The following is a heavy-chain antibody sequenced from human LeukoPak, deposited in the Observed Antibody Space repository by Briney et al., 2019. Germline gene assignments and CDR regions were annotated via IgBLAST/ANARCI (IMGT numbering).Heavy chain of an antibody. V-gene: IGHV3-21*01. D-gene: IGHD2-2*01. CDR2: ISSSSSYI. CDR3: ARGRQYCSSTSCSGSGMDV. J-gene: IGHJ6*02. Sequence: GGSLRLSCAASGFTFSSYSMNWVRQAPGKGLEWVSSISSSSSYIYYADSVKGRFTISRDNAKNSLYLQMNSLRAEDTAVYYCARGRQYCSSTSCSGSGMDVWGQGTTVTVSS. CDR1: GFTFSSYS.